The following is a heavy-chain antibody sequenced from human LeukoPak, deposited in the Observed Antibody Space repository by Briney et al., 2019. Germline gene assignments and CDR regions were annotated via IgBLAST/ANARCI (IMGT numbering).Heavy chain of an antibody. CDR1: GFTFSDYY. J-gene: IGHJ5*02. CDR2: ISSSGSTI. CDR3: ARLIVPDNWFDP. D-gene: IGHD2-15*01. Sequence: PGGSLRLSCAASGFTFSDYYMSWIRQAPAKGLEWVSYISSSGSTIYYADSVKGRFTISRDNAKNSLYLQMNSLRAEDTAVYYCARLIVPDNWFDPWGQGTLVTVSS. V-gene: IGHV3-11*04.